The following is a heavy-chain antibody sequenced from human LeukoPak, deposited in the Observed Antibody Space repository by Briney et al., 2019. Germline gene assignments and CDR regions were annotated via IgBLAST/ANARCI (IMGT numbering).Heavy chain of an antibody. CDR3: ARLPTIFGAAHNY. CDR2: ISYDGSNK. D-gene: IGHD3-3*01. V-gene: IGHV3-30-3*01. Sequence: GRSLRLSCAASGFTFSSYAMHWVRQAPGKGLEWVAVISYDGSNKYYADSVKGRFTISRDDSKNTLYLQMNSLRAEDTAVYYCARLPTIFGAAHNYWGQGTLVTVSS. CDR1: GFTFSSYA. J-gene: IGHJ4*02.